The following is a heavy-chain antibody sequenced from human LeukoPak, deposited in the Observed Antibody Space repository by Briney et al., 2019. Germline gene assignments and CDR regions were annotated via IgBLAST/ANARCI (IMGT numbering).Heavy chain of an antibody. D-gene: IGHD6-19*01. CDR1: GYSFTTYG. CDR2: ISAYNGNT. CDR3: ARIVSITVGSGWYSWFDP. V-gene: IGHV1-18*01. J-gene: IGHJ5*02. Sequence: ASVKVSCKASGYSFTTYGISWVRQAPGQGLEWMGWISAYNGNTNYAQKLQGRVTMTTDTSTSTAYMELRSLRSDDTAVYYCARIVSITVGSGWYSWFDPWGQGTLVTVSS.